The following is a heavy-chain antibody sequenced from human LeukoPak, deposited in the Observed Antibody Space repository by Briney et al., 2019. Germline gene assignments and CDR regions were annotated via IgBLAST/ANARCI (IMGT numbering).Heavy chain of an antibody. J-gene: IGHJ2*01. CDR1: GGPISSSSYY. V-gene: IGHV4-39*01. D-gene: IGHD3-22*01. CDR2: IYYSGST. Sequence: SETLSLTCTVSGGPISSSSYYWGWIRQPPGKGLEWIGSIYYSGSTYYNPSLKSRVTISVDTSKNQFSLKLSSVTAADTAVYYCARKVANYDSSGYWSWYFDLWGRGTLVTVSS. CDR3: ARKVANYDSSGYWSWYFDL.